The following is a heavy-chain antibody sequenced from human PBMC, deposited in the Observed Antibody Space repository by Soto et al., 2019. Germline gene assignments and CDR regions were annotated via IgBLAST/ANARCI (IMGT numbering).Heavy chain of an antibody. CDR2: IRTYDDKT. D-gene: IGHD2-15*01. Sequence: QVQLVQSGAEVKTPGASVKVSCRASGYSFRTHGISWVRQAPGQGLEWMGWIRTYDDKTNFPQKFQGRITMTTDTATITAYMELRSLRSDDTAVYFCARDLGYCNSSGCFRNWFDPWGQGTLVTVPS. CDR1: GYSFRTHG. CDR3: ARDLGYCNSSGCFRNWFDP. V-gene: IGHV1-18*01. J-gene: IGHJ5*02.